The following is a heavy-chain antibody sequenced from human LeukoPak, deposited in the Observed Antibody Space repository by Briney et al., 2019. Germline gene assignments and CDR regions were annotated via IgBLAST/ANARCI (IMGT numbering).Heavy chain of an antibody. V-gene: IGHV4-31*03. D-gene: IGHD3-3*01. J-gene: IGHJ4*02. CDR1: GGSISSGGYY. Sequence: SETLSLTCTVSGGSISSGGYYWSWIRQHLGKGLEWIGYIYYSGSTYYNPSLKSRVTISVDTSKNQFSLKLSSVTAADTAVYYCATSDFWSGYYFTLDYWGQGTLVTVSS. CDR2: IYYSGST. CDR3: ATSDFWSGYYFTLDY.